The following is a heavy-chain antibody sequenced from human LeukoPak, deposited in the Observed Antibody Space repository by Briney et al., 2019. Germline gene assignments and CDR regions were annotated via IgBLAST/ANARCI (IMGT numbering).Heavy chain of an antibody. CDR2: INHSGST. V-gene: IGHV4-39*07. CDR1: GGSISSGGYS. CDR3: ARARIQLWSKPGAFDI. J-gene: IGHJ3*02. D-gene: IGHD5-18*01. Sequence: SETLSLTCTVSGGSISSGGYSWSWIRQPPGKGLEWIGEINHSGSTNYNPSLKSRVTISVDTSKNQFSLKLSSVTAADTAVYYCARARIQLWSKPGAFDIWGQGTMVTVSS.